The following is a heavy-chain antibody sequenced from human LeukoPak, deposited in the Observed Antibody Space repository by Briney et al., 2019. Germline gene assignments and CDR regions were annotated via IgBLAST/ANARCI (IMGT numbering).Heavy chain of an antibody. CDR3: ARTSGSYLPFDY. CDR1: GGTFSSYA. D-gene: IGHD1-26*01. CDR2: IIPIFGTA. J-gene: IGHJ4*02. V-gene: IGHV1-69*05. Sequence: ASVKVSCKASGGTFSSYAISWVRQAPGQGLEWMGGIIPIFGTADYAQKFQGRVTITTDESTSTAYMELSSLRSEDTAVYYCARTSGSYLPFDYWRQGTLVTVSS.